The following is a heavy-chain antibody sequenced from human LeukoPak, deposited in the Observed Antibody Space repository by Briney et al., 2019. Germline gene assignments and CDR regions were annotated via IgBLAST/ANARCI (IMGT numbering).Heavy chain of an antibody. CDR2: ISSSSSYT. Sequence: GGSLRLSCAASGFTFSSYEMSWIRQAPGKGLEGVSYISSSSSYTNYADSVKGRFTISRDNAKNSLYLQMNSLRAEDTAVYYCARDIPCSGGSCYFGSYAFDIWGQGTMVTVSS. D-gene: IGHD2-15*01. CDR3: ARDIPCSGGSCYFGSYAFDI. CDR1: GFTFSSYE. J-gene: IGHJ3*02. V-gene: IGHV3-11*06.